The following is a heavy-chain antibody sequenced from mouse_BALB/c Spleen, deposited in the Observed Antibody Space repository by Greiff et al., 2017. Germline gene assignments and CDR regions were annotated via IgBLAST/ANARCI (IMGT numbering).Heavy chain of an antibody. CDR3: AQILVWLRGMDY. V-gene: IGHV3-6*02. J-gene: IGHJ4*01. CDR2: ISYDGSN. D-gene: IGHD2-2*01. CDR1: GYSITSGYY. Sequence: ESGPGLVKPSQSLSLTCSVTGYSITSGYYWNWIRQFPGNKLEWMGYISYDGSNNYNPSLKNRISITRDTSKNQFFLKLNSVTTEDTATYYCAQILVWLRGMDYWGQGTSVTVSS.